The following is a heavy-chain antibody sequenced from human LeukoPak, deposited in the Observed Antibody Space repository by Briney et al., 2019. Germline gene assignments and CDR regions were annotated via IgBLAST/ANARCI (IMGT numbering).Heavy chain of an antibody. CDR1: GGSFSGYY. CDR3: ARAYSGSYIYYYYYGMDV. V-gene: IGHV4-34*01. J-gene: IGHJ6*02. CDR2: ISHSGST. Sequence: PSETLSLTCAVYGGSFSGYYWSWIRQPPGKGLEWIGEISHSGSTNYNPSLKSRVTISVDTSKNQFSLKLSSVTAADTAVYYCARAYSGSYIYYYYYGMDVWGQGTTVTVSS. D-gene: IGHD1-26*01.